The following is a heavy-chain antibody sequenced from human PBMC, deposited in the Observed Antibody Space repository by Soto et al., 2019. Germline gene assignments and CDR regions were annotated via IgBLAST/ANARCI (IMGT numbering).Heavy chain of an antibody. J-gene: IGHJ5*02. V-gene: IGHV1-18*01. CDR3: ARDSHQLLENWFDP. D-gene: IGHD2-2*01. Sequence: ASVKVSCKASGYTFTSYGISWVRQAPGQGLEWMGWISAYNGNTNYAQKLQGRVTMTTDTSTSTAYMELRSLRSDDTAVYYCARDSHQLLENWFDPWGQGTLVTVSS. CDR1: GYTFTSYG. CDR2: ISAYNGNT.